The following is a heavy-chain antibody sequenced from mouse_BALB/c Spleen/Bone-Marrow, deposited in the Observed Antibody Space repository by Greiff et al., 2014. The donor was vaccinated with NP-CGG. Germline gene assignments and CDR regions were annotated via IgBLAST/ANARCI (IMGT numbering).Heavy chain of an antibody. CDR2: IDPAIGNT. V-gene: IGHV14-3*02. D-gene: IGHD2-3*01. CDR3: AHDAPFTY. J-gene: IGHJ3*01. CDR1: GFNIKDTF. Sequence: EVKLQESGADLVKPGASVKLSCTTSGFNIKDTFMHWVKQRPEQGLEWIGRIDPAIGNTKYDPKFQGKATITADTSSNKVSLQLSGLTSEDTAVYYCAHDAPFTYWGQGTLVTVSA.